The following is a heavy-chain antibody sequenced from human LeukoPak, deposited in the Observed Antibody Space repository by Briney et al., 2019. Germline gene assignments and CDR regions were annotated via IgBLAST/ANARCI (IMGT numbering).Heavy chain of an antibody. CDR2: ISGSGGST. V-gene: IGHV3-23*01. D-gene: IGHD3-22*01. CDR1: GFTFSSYA. J-gene: IGHJ4*02. Sequence: PGGSLRLSCAASGFTFSSYAMSWVRQAPGKGLEWVSAISGSGGSTYYADSVKGRFTISRDNSKNTLYLQMNRLRAEDTAVYYCAKDRNTMIVVGDFDYWGQGTLVTVSS. CDR3: AKDRNTMIVVGDFDY.